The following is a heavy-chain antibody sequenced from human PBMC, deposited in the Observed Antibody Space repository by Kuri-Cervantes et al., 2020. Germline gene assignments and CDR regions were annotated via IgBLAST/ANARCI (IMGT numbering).Heavy chain of an antibody. V-gene: IGHV4-61*01. CDR2: IYYSGST. CDR3: AREYYYDSSGYYSAFDI. Sequence: SETLSLTCTVSGGSVSSGSYYWSWIRQPPGKGLEWIGYIYYSGSTNYNPSLKSRVTISVDTSKNQFSLKLSSVTAADTAVYYCAREYYYDSSGYYSAFDIWGQGTMVTVSS. J-gene: IGHJ3*02. CDR1: GGSVSSGSYY. D-gene: IGHD3-22*01.